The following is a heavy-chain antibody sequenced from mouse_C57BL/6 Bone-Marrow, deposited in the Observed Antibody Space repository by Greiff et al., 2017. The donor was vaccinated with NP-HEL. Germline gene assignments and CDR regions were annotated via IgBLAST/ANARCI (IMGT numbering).Heavy chain of an antibody. V-gene: IGHV1-26*01. CDR1: GYTFTDYY. J-gene: IGHJ1*03. Sequence: VQLQQSGPELVKPGASVKISCKASGYTFTDYYMNWVKQSHGKSLEWIGDINPNNGGTSYNQKFKGKATLTVDKSSSTAYMELRSLTSEDSAVYYCARKGITTVVAPDYWYFDVWGTGTTVTVSS. CDR2: INPNNGGT. CDR3: ARKGITTVVAPDYWYFDV. D-gene: IGHD1-1*01.